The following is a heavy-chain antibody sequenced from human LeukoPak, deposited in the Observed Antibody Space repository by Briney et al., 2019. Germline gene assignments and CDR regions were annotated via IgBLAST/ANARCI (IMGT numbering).Heavy chain of an antibody. CDR1: GFTFSSYW. D-gene: IGHD3-10*01. V-gene: IGHV3-7*01. CDR2: IKQDGSEK. Sequence: GGSLRLSCAASGFTFSSYWMSWVRQAPGKGLEWVANIKQDGSEKYYVDSVKGRFTISRDNAKNSLYLQMNSLRAEDTAVYYCARGTRYYYGSGSQLFDYWGQGTLVTVSP. J-gene: IGHJ4*02. CDR3: ARGTRYYYGSGSQLFDY.